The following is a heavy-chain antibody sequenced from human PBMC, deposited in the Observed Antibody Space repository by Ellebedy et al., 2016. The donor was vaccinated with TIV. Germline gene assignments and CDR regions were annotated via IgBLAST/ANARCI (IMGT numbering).Heavy chain of an antibody. J-gene: IGHJ6*02. CDR1: GASITSYY. D-gene: IGHD1-14*01. CDR3: ARDMNQPVANYYFYAMDV. CDR2: FYSVGSI. V-gene: IGHV4-4*07. Sequence: SETLSLXXTVSGASITSYYWIWIRQPAGKGLEWIGRFYSVGSINYNPSLKSRVTMSVDTSENQFSLKLTSVTSADTAVYYCARDMNQPVANYYFYAMDVWGQGTTVTVSS.